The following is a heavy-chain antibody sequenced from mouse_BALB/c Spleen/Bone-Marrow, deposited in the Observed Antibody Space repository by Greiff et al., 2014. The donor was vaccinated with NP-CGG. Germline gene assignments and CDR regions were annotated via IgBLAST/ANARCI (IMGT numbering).Heavy chain of an antibody. CDR3: TRDIFDY. J-gene: IGHJ2*01. V-gene: IGHV1-18*01. CDR2: VNPNNGGT. Sequence: EVKLVESGPELAKPGASVKISCKASGSLFTGYYMCWVKQSHGKSLEWIGLVNPNNGGTIYNQKFKDKAILTADKSSTTAYMGLPYQTSDDSAVYYCTRDIFDYWGQGTTLTVSS. CDR1: GSLFTGYY.